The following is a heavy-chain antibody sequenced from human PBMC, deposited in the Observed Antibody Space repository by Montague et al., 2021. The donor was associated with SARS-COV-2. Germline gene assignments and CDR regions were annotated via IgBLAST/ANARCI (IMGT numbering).Heavy chain of an antibody. CDR2: IDHSGST. V-gene: IGHV4-34*01. D-gene: IGHD1-26*01. CDR1: GGSFSGYH. J-gene: IGHJ6*02. CDR3: ARGLGRIEDV. Sequence: SETLSLTCAVYGGSFSGYHWSWIRQPPGKGLEWIGEIDHSGSTNYNPSLKSRVTISVDTSKNQFSLKLSSVTAADTAVYYCARGLGRIEDVWGQGTTVTVSS.